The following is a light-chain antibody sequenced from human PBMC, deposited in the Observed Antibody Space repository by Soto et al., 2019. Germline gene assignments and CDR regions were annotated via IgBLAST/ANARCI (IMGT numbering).Light chain of an antibody. Sequence: QSALTQPASVSGSPGQSLTISCTGTSSDVGDYNYVSLYQHHPGKAPKLMIYDVSNRPSGVSNRFSGSKSGNTASLTISGLQAEDEADYYCSSYTSSSVVFGGGTQLTVL. CDR3: SSYTSSSVV. J-gene: IGLJ2*01. CDR1: SSDVGDYNY. V-gene: IGLV2-14*03. CDR2: DVS.